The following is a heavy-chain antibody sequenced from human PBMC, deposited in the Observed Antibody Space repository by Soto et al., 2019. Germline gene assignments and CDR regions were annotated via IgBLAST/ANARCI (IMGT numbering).Heavy chain of an antibody. CDR2: INPNSGGT. V-gene: IGHV1-2*04. CDR3: ARDMAAAGTFYYYGMDV. D-gene: IGHD6-13*01. CDR1: GYTFTGYY. J-gene: IGHJ6*02. Sequence: ASVKVSCKASGYTFTGYYMHWVRQAPGQGLEWMGWINPNSGGTNYAQKFQGWVTMTRDTSISTAYMELSRLRSDDTAVYYCARDMAAAGTFYYYGMDVWGQGTTVTVSS.